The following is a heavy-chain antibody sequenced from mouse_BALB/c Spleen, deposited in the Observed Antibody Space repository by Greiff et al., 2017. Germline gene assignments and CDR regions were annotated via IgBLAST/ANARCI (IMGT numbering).Heavy chain of an antibody. Sequence: VKVVESGAELVRPGTSVKISCKASGYAFTNYWLGWVKQRPGHGLEWIGDIYPGSGNTYYNEKFKGKATLTADKSSSTAYMQLSSLTSEDSAVYFCARSGTTVVADAMDYWGQGTSVTVSS. CDR2: IYPGSGNT. D-gene: IGHD1-1*01. V-gene: IGHV1-63*01. CDR1: GYAFTNYW. CDR3: ARSGTTVVADAMDY. J-gene: IGHJ4*01.